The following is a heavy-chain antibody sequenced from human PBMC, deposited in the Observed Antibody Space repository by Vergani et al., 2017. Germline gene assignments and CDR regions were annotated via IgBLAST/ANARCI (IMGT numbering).Heavy chain of an antibody. Sequence: EVQLLESGGGLVQPGGSLRLSCAASGFTFSSYAMSWVRQAPGKGLEWVSAISGSGGSTYYADSVKGRFTISRDNSKNTLYLQMNSLRAEDTAVYYCARDPELGISSNGIDYWGQGTLVTVSS. V-gene: IGHV3-23*01. CDR2: ISGSGGST. J-gene: IGHJ4*02. CDR3: ARDPELGISSNGIDY. CDR1: GFTFSSYA. D-gene: IGHD7-27*01.